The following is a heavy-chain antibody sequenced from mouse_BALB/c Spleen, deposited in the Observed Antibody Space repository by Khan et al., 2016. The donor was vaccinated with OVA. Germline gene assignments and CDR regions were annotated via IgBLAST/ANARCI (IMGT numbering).Heavy chain of an antibody. CDR1: GYSFTSYY. CDR2: IDPFSGDT. CDR3: TRHGYVAWFTY. V-gene: IGHV1S135*01. Sequence: VQLKQSGPELMKPGASVKISCKASGYSFTSYYIHWVIQSHGKSLEWIGYIDPFSGDTTYNQKFKGRATLTVDKSSSTAYIHLSNLTSEDSADYYCTRHGYVAWFTYWGQGTLVTVSA. J-gene: IGHJ3*01. D-gene: IGHD2-2*01.